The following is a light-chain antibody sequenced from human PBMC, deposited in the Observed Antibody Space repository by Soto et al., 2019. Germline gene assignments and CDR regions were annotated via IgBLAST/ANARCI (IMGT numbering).Light chain of an antibody. CDR3: QQYAAQSPWT. CDR1: QSLPSTW. CDR2: KGS. Sequence: DVQMTQSPSTLSASVGDKVTITCRASQSLPSTWLAWFQQRPGKAPNVLIYKGSALASGVSSRFSGSGSGTEFTVTISSLQPDDFATYFCQQYAAQSPWTFGQGTRV. V-gene: IGKV1-5*03. J-gene: IGKJ1*01.